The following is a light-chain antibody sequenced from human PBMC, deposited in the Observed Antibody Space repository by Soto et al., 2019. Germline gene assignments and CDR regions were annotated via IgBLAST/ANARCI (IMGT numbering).Light chain of an antibody. CDR1: SRDVGAYDY. V-gene: IGLV2-14*03. Sequence: QSALTQPASVSGSPGQSITISCTGTSRDVGAYDYVSWYLQYPDKAPQLLIYYVDHRPSGVSSRFSGSKSGNTAPLTISGLQAEDEGDYYCCSYADGSIYFFGIGTKVTVL. CDR3: CSYADGSIYF. J-gene: IGLJ1*01. CDR2: YVD.